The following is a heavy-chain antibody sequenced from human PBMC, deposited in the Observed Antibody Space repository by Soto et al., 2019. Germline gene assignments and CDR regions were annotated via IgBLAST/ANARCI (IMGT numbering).Heavy chain of an antibody. CDR2: INRDGNI. J-gene: IGHJ4*02. D-gene: IGHD3-16*01. V-gene: IGHV3-48*03. CDR3: LHVDDY. CDR1: GFTFSSHV. Sequence: EEQLVESGGGLVQPGGSLRLSCAASGFTFSSHVLNWIRQAPGKGLEWVSSINRDGNIYYADSVKGRFTISRDNAKNSLYLQMNSLRADDTPVYYCLHVDDYVCQGTLVTVSS.